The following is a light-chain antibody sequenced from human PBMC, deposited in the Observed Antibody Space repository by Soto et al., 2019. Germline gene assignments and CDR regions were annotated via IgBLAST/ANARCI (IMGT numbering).Light chain of an antibody. CDR1: SSDVGYSNY. J-gene: IGLJ1*01. Sequence: QSVLTQPASVSGSPGQSIAISCTGTSSDVGYSNYVSWYQQLPGKAPKLMIYDVSDRPSGVSNRFSGSKSGSTASLTISGLQAEDEADYYCSSYTSSSLYVFGRGTKVTVL. V-gene: IGLV2-14*01. CDR3: SSYTSSSLYV. CDR2: DVS.